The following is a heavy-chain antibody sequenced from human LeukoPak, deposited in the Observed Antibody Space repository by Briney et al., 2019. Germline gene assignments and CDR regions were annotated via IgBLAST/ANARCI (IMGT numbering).Heavy chain of an antibody. CDR1: GLTFSSYW. V-gene: IGHV3-74*01. CDR2: LSNDGSST. CDR3: ANVALDV. J-gene: IGHJ6*02. Sequence: PGGSLRLSCAASGLTFSSYWMHWVRQAPGKGLEWVSRLSNDGSSTSYADSVKGRFTISRDNAKNTLYLQMNSLRAEDTAVYYCANVALDVWGQGTTVTVSS.